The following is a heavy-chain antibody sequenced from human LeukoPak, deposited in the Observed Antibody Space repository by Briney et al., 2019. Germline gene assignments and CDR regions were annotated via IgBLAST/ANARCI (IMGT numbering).Heavy chain of an antibody. CDR1: GFTFSSYS. V-gene: IGHV3-21*01. CDR3: ARDRSDRLAVAGTSAFDY. CDR2: ISSSSSYI. J-gene: IGHJ4*02. D-gene: IGHD6-19*01. Sequence: GGSLRLSCAASGFTFSSYSMNWVRQAPGKGLEWVSSISSSSSYIYYADSVKGRFTISRDNTKNSLYLQMNSLRAEDMAVYYCARDRSDRLAVAGTSAFDYWGQGTLVTVSS.